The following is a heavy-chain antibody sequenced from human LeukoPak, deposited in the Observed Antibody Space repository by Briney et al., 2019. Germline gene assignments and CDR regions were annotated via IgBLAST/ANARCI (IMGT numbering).Heavy chain of an antibody. CDR1: GFTFSSYW. D-gene: IGHD3-10*01. V-gene: IGHV3-7*03. J-gene: IGHJ4*02. CDR2: IKQDGSEK. Sequence: GGSLRLSCAASGFTFSSYWMSWVRQAPGKGLEWVANIKQDGSEKYYADSVKGRFTISRDNAKNSLYLQMNSLRAEDTAVYYCARGKVGGYYYGSGSYYPFYYFDYWGQGTLVTVSS. CDR3: ARGKVGGYYYGSGSYYPFYYFDY.